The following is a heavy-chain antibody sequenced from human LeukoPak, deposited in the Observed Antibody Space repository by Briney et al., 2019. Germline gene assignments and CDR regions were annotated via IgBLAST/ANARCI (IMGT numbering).Heavy chain of an antibody. CDR1: GFTFSNYA. CDR2: ISSSGSTI. V-gene: IGHV3-48*03. D-gene: IGHD3-22*01. Sequence: PGGSLRLSCAASGFTFSNYAMSWVRQAPGKGLEWVSYISSSGSTIYYADSLKGRFTISRDNAKNSLYLQMNSLRAEDTAVYYCARAHYYDSSGLDFWGQGTLVTVSS. CDR3: ARAHYYDSSGLDF. J-gene: IGHJ4*02.